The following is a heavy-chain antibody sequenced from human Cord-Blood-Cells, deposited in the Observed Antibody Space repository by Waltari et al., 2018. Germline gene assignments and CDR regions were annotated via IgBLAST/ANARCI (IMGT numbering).Heavy chain of an antibody. V-gene: IGHV4-34*01. CDR2: INHSGST. Sequence: QVQLQQWGAGLLKPSETLSLTCAVYGGSFSGYYWSWIRQPPGKGLEWIGEINHSGSTNYYPSLKSRVTISVDTSKNQFSLKLSSVSAADTAVYYCVRGRRYYYYDGMDVWGQGTTVTVSS. CDR1: GGSFSGYY. J-gene: IGHJ6*02. CDR3: VRGRRYYYYDGMDV.